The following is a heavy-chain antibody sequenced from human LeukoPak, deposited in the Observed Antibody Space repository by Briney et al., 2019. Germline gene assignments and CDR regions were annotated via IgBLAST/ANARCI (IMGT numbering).Heavy chain of an antibody. Sequence: PGGSLRLSCAASGFTFDDYAMHWVRQAPGKGLEWVSGISWNSGSIGYADSVKGRFTISRDNAKNSLYLQMNSLRAEDTALYYCAREAYSSGCFDYWGQGTLVTVSS. CDR1: GFTFDDYA. D-gene: IGHD6-19*01. V-gene: IGHV3-9*01. J-gene: IGHJ4*02. CDR2: ISWNSGSI. CDR3: AREAYSSGCFDY.